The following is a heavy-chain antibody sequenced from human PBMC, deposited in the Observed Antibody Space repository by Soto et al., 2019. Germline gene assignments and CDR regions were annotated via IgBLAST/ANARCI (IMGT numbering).Heavy chain of an antibody. CDR3: ARVDPYYYDSSGCYFDY. Sequence: ASVKVSCKASGYTFTSYGISCGRQAPGQGLEWMGWISAYNGNTNYAQKLQGRVTMTTDTSTSTAYMELRSLRSDDTAVYYCARVDPYYYDSSGCYFDYWGQGTLVTVS. CDR1: GYTFTSYG. V-gene: IGHV1-18*01. CDR2: ISAYNGNT. D-gene: IGHD3-22*01. J-gene: IGHJ4*02.